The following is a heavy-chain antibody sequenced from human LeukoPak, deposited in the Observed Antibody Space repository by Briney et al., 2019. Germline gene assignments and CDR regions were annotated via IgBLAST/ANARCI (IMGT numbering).Heavy chain of an antibody. CDR2: VSYTVST. D-gene: IGHD1-14*01. CDR1: GGSVNRGSYY. CDR3: ATRPPEDSFFPYFDY. J-gene: IGHJ4*02. Sequence: SETLSLTCTVTGGSVNRGSYYWTWIRQPPGKGLEWIGYVSYTVSTNYNPSLKSRVTISLDTSKNQISLKLSSVTAADSALYYCATRPPEDSFFPYFDYWGQGTLVTVSS. V-gene: IGHV4-61*01.